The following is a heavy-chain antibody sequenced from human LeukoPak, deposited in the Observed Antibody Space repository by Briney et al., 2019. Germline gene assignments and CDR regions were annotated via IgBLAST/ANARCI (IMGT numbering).Heavy chain of an antibody. CDR3: ARERQDTVIHSGAFDI. J-gene: IGHJ3*02. CDR1: GFTFSNYF. D-gene: IGHD2-21*02. Sequence: GGSLRLPCAAPGFTFSNYFMHWVRQAPGKGLEWVADIASDGSHTFYVESVKGRFTISRDNSKNTLYLQMNSLGPEDTAVYFCARERQDTVIHSGAFDIWGRGTMVTVSS. V-gene: IGHV3-30-3*01. CDR2: IASDGSHT.